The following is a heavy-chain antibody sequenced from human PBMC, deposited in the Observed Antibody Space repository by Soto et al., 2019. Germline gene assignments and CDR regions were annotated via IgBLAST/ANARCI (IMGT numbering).Heavy chain of an antibody. CDR2: IDASGST. D-gene: IGHD3-3*01. CDR3: ARDLNYDFWSERDKYFDP. Sequence: SETLPLTYAFSGGYITNYQVSWLRQPGGKGLEWIGRIDASGSTDYNASLKSRVIMSVDTSKNQFSLKVTSVTAADTAVYYCARDLNYDFWSERDKYFDPWGQGTLVTVSS. CDR1: GGYITNYQ. J-gene: IGHJ5*02. V-gene: IGHV4-4*07.